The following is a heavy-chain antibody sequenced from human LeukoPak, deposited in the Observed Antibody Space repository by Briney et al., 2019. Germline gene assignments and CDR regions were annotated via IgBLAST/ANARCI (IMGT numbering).Heavy chain of an antibody. CDR1: GFTFSSYA. J-gene: IGHJ4*02. CDR3: ARDKRYYYGSGSYLDY. CDR2: ISYDGSNK. V-gene: IGHV3-30-3*01. Sequence: PGGSLRLSCAASGFTFSSYAMHWVRQAPGKGLEWVAVISYDGSNKYYADSVKGRFTISRDNSKNTLYLQMNSLRAEGTAVYYCARDKRYYYGSGSYLDYWGQGTLVTVSS. D-gene: IGHD3-10*01.